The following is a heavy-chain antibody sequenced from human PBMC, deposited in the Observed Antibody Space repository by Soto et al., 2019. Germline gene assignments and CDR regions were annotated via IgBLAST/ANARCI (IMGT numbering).Heavy chain of an antibody. CDR1: GFTFSSYG. CDR2: ISYDGSNK. D-gene: IGHD4-17*01. V-gene: IGHV3-30*18. Sequence: QVQLVESGGGVVQPGRSPRLSCAASGFTFSSYGMHWVRQAPGKGLEWVAVISYDGSNKYYADSVKGRFTISRDNSKNTLYLQMNSLRAEDTAVYYCAKDDYGDYFDYWGQGTLVTVSS. J-gene: IGHJ4*02. CDR3: AKDDYGDYFDY.